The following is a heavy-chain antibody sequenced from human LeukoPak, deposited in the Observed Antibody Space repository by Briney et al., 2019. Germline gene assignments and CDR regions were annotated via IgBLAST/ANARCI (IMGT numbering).Heavy chain of an antibody. CDR3: ARDSYDFWSGSSNDY. J-gene: IGHJ4*02. D-gene: IGHD3-3*01. Sequence: GGSLRLSCTASGFTFSSYWMSWVRQAPGKGLEWVANIKQDVSDKYYLASVKGRLTISRDNGKNSLYLQMNSLRAEDTAVYYCARDSYDFWSGSSNDYWGQGILVTVSS. V-gene: IGHV3-7*01. CDR1: GFTFSSYW. CDR2: IKQDVSDK.